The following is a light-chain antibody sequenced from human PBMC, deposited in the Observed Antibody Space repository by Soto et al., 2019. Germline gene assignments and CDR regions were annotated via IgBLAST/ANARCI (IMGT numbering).Light chain of an antibody. V-gene: IGKV3-15*01. CDR3: QHYNNWPLLT. Sequence: EIVMTQSPATLSVSPGERVTLSCRASQSAGTKLAWYQQKPGQAPRLLIYAASTRATGIPVRFSGSGSGTEFTLTISSLQSEDFAVYYCQHYNNWPLLTFGGGTKVEIK. J-gene: IGKJ4*01. CDR1: QSAGTK. CDR2: AAS.